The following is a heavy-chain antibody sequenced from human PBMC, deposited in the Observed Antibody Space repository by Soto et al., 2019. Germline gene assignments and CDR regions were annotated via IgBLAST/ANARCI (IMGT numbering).Heavy chain of an antibody. J-gene: IGHJ6*02. CDR1: GYSFSSFD. V-gene: IGHV1-8*01. CDR2: LNPNSGDT. CDR3: ARVRRWQNYYYYGMDV. Sequence: ASVKVSCKASGYSFSSFDINWVRQATGQGLEWMGWLNPNSGDTGYAQKFQGRVTLTRNTSINTAYIELSSLTSDDTAVYYCARVRRWQNYYYYGMDVWGQGTTVTVSS. D-gene: IGHD4-17*01.